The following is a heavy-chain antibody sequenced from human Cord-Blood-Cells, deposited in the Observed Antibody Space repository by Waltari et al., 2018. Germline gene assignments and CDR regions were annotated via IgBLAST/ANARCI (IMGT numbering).Heavy chain of an antibody. CDR2: IYHSGST. D-gene: IGHD6-19*01. J-gene: IGHJ4*02. CDR3: ARGHNSSGSPIDY. V-gene: IGHV4-38-2*01. Sequence: QVQLQESGPGLVKPSETLSLTCAVSGYSISSGYYWGWIRQPPGKGLEWIGSIYHSGSTYYNPSLKSRVTISVDTSKNQFYLKLSSVTAADTAVYYCARGHNSSGSPIDYWGQGTLVTVSS. CDR1: GYSISSGYY.